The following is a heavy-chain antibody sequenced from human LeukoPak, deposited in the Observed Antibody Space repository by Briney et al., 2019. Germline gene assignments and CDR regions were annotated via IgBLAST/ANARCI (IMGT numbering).Heavy chain of an antibody. CDR3: AKVTYCSSTSCYDY. CDR2: IRYDGSNK. D-gene: IGHD2-2*01. V-gene: IGHV3-30*02. Sequence: GGSLRLSCAASGFTFGSYWMSWVRQAPGKGLEWVAFIRYDGSNKYYADSVKGRFTISRDNSKNTLYLQMNSLRAEDTAVYYCAKVTYCSSTSCYDYWGQGTLVTVSS. J-gene: IGHJ4*02. CDR1: GFTFGSYW.